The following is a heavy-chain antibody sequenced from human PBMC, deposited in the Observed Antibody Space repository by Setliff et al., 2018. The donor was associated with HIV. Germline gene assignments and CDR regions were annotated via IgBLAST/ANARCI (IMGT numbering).Heavy chain of an antibody. CDR3: ARGWLYYYDSSAYRDY. CDR1: GYTFTGYG. V-gene: IGHV1-18*01. J-gene: IGHJ4*02. Sequence: GASVKVSCKASGYTFTGYGITWVRQAPGQGLEWMGWISPYNGNTNYAQKFQGRVTMTTDTSTSTAYMELRSLRSDGTAVYYCARGWLYYYDSSAYRDYWGQGTRVTVSS. D-gene: IGHD3-22*01. CDR2: ISPYNGNT.